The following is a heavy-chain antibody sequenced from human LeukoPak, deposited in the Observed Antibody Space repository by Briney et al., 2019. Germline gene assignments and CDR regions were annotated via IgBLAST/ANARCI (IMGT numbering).Heavy chain of an antibody. D-gene: IGHD3-22*01. CDR2: IYYSGNT. CDR3: ARHQYYYDSSGSYPDY. J-gene: IGHJ4*02. Sequence: SETLSLTCSLSGGSISSSSYYWGWNRQPPGQGLEWIGSIYYSGNTYYNPSLKSRVTIAVYTSKNQFSLKLSSVTAADTAVYYCARHQYYYDSSGSYPDYWGQGILVTVSS. V-gene: IGHV4-39*01. CDR1: GGSISSSSYY.